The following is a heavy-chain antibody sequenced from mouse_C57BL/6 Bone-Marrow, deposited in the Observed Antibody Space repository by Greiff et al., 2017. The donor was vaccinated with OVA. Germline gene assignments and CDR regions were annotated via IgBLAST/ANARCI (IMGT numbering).Heavy chain of an antibody. Sequence: VQLQQSGAELARPGASVKLSCKASGYTFTSYGISWVKQRPGQGLEWIGEIYPRSGNTYYNEKFKGKATLTADKSSSTAYMELRSLTSEAAAVYVCAFITTVVAPYAMDDWGQGTSVTVSS. CDR1: GYTFTSYG. CDR2: IYPRSGNT. CDR3: AFITTVVAPYAMDD. D-gene: IGHD1-1*01. J-gene: IGHJ4*01. V-gene: IGHV1-81*01.